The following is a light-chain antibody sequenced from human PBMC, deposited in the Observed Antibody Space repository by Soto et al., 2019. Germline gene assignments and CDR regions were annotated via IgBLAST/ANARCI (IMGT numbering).Light chain of an antibody. Sequence: DIQMTQSPSTLSAFVGDTVTITCRASQSISHWLAWYQQRPGRAPKLLIYDASSLESGVPSRFSGSGSGTEFTLSLSSLQPDDFATYYCQQYSVYPYTFGQGTKLEIK. V-gene: IGKV1-5*01. CDR3: QQYSVYPYT. CDR2: DAS. J-gene: IGKJ2*01. CDR1: QSISHW.